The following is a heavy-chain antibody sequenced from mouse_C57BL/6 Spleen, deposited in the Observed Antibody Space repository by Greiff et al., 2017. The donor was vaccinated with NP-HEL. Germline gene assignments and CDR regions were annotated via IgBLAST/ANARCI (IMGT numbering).Heavy chain of an antibody. Sequence: EVQVVESGGGLVQPKGSLKLSCAASGFSFNTYAMNWVRQAPGKGLEWVARIRRKSNNYASYYAVSVKDRFTISRVDSESMIDLQRNNLKTEDAAMDYCVGDYYGSWGFAYWGQGTLVTVSA. CDR3: VGDYYGSWGFAY. CDR2: IRRKSNNYAS. D-gene: IGHD1-1*01. V-gene: IGHV10-1*01. J-gene: IGHJ3*01. CDR1: GFSFNTYA.